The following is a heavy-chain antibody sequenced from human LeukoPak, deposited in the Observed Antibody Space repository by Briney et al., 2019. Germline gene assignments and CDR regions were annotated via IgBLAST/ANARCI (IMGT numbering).Heavy chain of an antibody. Sequence: SETLSLTCTVSGYSISSGYYWGWIRQPPGKGLEWIGSIYHSGSTYYNPSLKSRVTISVDTSKNQFSLKLSSVTAADTAVYYCARVAVHGYSDNWGQGTLVTVSS. CDR2: IYHSGST. CDR1: GYSISSGYY. CDR3: ARVAVHGYSDN. V-gene: IGHV4-38-2*02. J-gene: IGHJ4*02. D-gene: IGHD2-8*01.